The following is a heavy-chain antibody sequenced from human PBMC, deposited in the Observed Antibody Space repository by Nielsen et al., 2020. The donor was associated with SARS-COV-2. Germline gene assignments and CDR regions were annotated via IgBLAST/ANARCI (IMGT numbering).Heavy chain of an antibody. V-gene: IGHV7-4-1*02. CDR2: IDTNIGKP. D-gene: IGHD3-10*01. Sequence: ASVKVSCKASGYSFSRYPMNWVRQAPGQGLEWMGWIDTNIGKPTPAQGFTGRFVFSSDTSVSTASLQISTLRAEDTAVYYCARENSGPGGTASYGMDLWSQGTTVTVSS. CDR3: ARENSGPGGTASYGMDL. J-gene: IGHJ6*02. CDR1: GYSFSRYP.